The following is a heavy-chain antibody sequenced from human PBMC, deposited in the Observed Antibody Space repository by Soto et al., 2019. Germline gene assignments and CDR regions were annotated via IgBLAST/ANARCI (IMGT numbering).Heavy chain of an antibody. Sequence: QGQLVQSGAEVKKPGASVKVSCKASGYTFTRYGISWVRQAPGQGLEWMGRISGYNGDTKYAQKFQDRVTMTVDTSTTTAYMELRSLTSDDRAVYYCAKNGQPPYYYYGMDVWGQGTTVTVSS. V-gene: IGHV1-18*01. J-gene: IGHJ6*02. CDR2: ISGYNGDT. CDR3: AKNGQPPYYYYGMDV. D-gene: IGHD2-8*01. CDR1: GYTFTRYG.